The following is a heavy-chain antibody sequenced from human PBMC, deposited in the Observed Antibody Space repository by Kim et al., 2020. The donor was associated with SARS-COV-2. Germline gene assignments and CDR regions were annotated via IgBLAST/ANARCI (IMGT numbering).Heavy chain of an antibody. J-gene: IGHJ5*02. CDR3: ARDLCKGYCSSTRSSWFDP. CDR1: GGTFSSYA. D-gene: IGHD2-2*01. V-gene: IGHV1-69*13. CDR2: IIPIFGTA. Sequence: SVKVSCKASGGTFSSYAISWVRQAPGQGLEWMGGIIPIFGTANYAQKLQGRVTITADESTSTAYMELSSLRSEDTAVYYCARDLCKGYCSSTRSSWFDPWGQGTLVTVSS.